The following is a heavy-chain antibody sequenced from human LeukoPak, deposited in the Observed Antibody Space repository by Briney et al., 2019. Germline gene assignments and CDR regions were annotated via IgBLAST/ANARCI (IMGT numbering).Heavy chain of an antibody. V-gene: IGHV3-30*02. Sequence: GGSLRLSCAASGFTFSSYGMHWVRQAPGKGLEWVAFIRYDGSNKYYADSVKGRFTISRDNAKNTLYLQMNSLRAEDMAIYYCTRDYRADYYFDHWGQGTLVTVSS. J-gene: IGHJ4*02. CDR2: IRYDGSNK. CDR3: TRDYRADYYFDH. D-gene: IGHD3-10*01. CDR1: GFTFSSYG.